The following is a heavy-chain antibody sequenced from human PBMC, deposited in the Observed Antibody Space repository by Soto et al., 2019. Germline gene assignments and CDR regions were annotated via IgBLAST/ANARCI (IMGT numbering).Heavy chain of an antibody. J-gene: IGHJ4*02. CDR2: ISGYNGNR. CDR1: GYTFTSYG. V-gene: IGHV1-18*01. Sequence: GASVKVSCKASGYTFTSYGLSWVRQAPGQGLEWVGWISGYNGNRYHAQKFQGRVTMTTDSSTGTALMELRTLRSDDTAVYYCARYDDILTGYYYYFDYWGQGTLVTVSS. CDR3: ARYDDILTGYYYYFDY. D-gene: IGHD3-9*01.